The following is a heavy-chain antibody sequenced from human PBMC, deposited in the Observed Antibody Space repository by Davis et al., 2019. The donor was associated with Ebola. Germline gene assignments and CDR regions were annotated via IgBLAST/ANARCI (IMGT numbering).Heavy chain of an antibody. J-gene: IGHJ6*02. CDR1: GGPISGYY. D-gene: IGHD3-16*01. CDR3: ARHDGRLSASGWFSYYYGLDV. CDR2: IYYSGAT. Sequence: SETLSLTCTVSGGPISGYYWSWIRQPPGKGLEWMGYIYYSGATNHISSLKSRVTMSVDVPRKQVSLTLSSVTAADTAVYYCARHDGRLSASGWFSYYYGLDVWGQGTTVTVSS. V-gene: IGHV4-59*08.